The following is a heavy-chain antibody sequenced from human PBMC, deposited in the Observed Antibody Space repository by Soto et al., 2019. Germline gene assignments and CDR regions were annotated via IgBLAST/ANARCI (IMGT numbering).Heavy chain of an antibody. J-gene: IGHJ5*01. CDR3: AGVRGPYCVCECYPPTPNRFDS. D-gene: IGHD2-21*01. V-gene: IGHV4-4*02. CDR2: IYHSGST. CDR1: GGSISSSNW. Sequence: PSETLSLTCAVSGGSISSSNWWSWFRQPPGKGLGWIGEIYHSGSTNYNPSLKRRGTISVDKSKNQFSLKLSSVTAADSAVYYCAGVRGPYCVCECYPPTPNRFDSWGQGPLVTVSS.